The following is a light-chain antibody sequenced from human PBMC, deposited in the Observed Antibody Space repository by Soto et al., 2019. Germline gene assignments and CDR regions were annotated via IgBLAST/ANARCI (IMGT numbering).Light chain of an antibody. CDR3: QQYDSSSWT. CDR2: GAS. Sequence: IVLTQSPGTLSLSPWERATLSCRASQSVSSTYLAWYQQQPGQAPRLLIYGASNRATGIPDRFSGSGSGTEFTLTISRLEPEDFAVYYCQQYDSSSWTFGQGTKVDIK. V-gene: IGKV3-20*01. J-gene: IGKJ1*01. CDR1: QSVSSTY.